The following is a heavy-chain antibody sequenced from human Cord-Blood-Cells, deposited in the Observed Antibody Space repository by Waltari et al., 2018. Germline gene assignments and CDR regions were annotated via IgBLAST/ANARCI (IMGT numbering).Heavy chain of an antibody. CDR2: INAGNGNT. J-gene: IGHJ6*02. V-gene: IGHV1-3*01. CDR1: GYTFTSYA. CDR3: ARDNLWGIAAAGYYYYGMDV. Sequence: QVQLVQSGAEVKKPGASAKVSCKASGYTFTSYAMHWVRQAPGQRREWMGWINAGNGNTKYSQKFQGRVTITRDTSASTAYMELSSLRSEDTAVYYCARDNLWGIAAAGYYYYGMDVWGQGTTVTVSS. D-gene: IGHD6-13*01.